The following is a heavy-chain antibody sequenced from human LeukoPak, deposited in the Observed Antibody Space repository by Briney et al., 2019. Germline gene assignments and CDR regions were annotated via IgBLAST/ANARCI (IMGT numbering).Heavy chain of an antibody. Sequence: GESLKISCQGSGYSFSNYWIGWIRQMPGKGLEWMAIINPGNSGTKYNPAFQGQVTISADKSISTAYLQWSSLKASDSAMYYCARRSSSEFWGQGTLVTVSS. V-gene: IGHV5-51*01. CDR1: GYSFSNYW. CDR3: ARRSSSEF. CDR2: INPGNSGT. D-gene: IGHD6-6*01. J-gene: IGHJ4*02.